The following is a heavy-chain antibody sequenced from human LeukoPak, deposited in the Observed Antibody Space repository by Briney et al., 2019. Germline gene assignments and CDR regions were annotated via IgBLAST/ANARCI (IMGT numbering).Heavy chain of an antibody. D-gene: IGHD6-13*01. J-gene: IGHJ4*02. CDR3: ARSLPAAEDY. CDR2: IYYSGST. V-gene: IGHV4-39*01. CDR1: GGSISSSSYY. Sequence: SETLSLTCTVSGGSISSSSYYWGWIRQPPGKGLEWIGSIYYSGSTYYNPSLKSRVTISVDTSKNQFCWKLISVIAADTAVYYCARSLPAAEDYWGQGTLVTVSS.